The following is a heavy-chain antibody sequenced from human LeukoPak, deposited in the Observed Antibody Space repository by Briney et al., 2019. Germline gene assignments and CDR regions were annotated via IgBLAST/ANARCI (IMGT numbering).Heavy chain of an antibody. V-gene: IGHV3-23*01. CDR1: GFTFSSYA. CDR3: AKGSLGSWYYFDY. J-gene: IGHJ4*02. CDR2: ISGSGGST. D-gene: IGHD6-13*01. Sequence: PGGSLRLSCAASGFTFSSYAMSWVRQAPGKGLEWVSAISGSGGSTYYADSVKGRFTIFRDNSKNTLYLQMNSLRAEDTAVYYCAKGSLGSWYYFDYWGQGTLVTVSS.